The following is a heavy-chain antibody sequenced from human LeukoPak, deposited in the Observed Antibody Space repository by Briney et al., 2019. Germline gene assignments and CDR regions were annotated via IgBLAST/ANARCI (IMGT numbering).Heavy chain of an antibody. CDR2: IKPSGGGT. J-gene: IGHJ1*01. CDR1: GYTFTNYN. V-gene: IGHV1-46*01. Sequence: ASVKVSCKASGYTFTNYNGHWVRQAPGQGLEWMGIIKPSGGGTSYPLKFQGRVTMTRYTSTSTAYMELSSLRSEDTAVYYCARDHFDSSGYYYLLGYFEHWGQGTLVTVSS. D-gene: IGHD3-22*01. CDR3: ARDHFDSSGYYYLLGYFEH.